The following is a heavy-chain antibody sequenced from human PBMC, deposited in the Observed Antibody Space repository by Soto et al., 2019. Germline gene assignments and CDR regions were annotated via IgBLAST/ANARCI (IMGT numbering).Heavy chain of an antibody. CDR3: ASAPKASTIADTGFHYYYYYMDV. V-gene: IGHV4-34*01. Sequence: SETLSLTCAVYGGSFSGNYWSWIRQPPGKGLEWIGDVDHSGSTNYNPSLKSRVTLSLDTPKNQFSLKLSSVTAADTAVYFCASAPKASTIADTGFHYYYYYMDVWGKGTTVTVSS. D-gene: IGHD2-15*01. J-gene: IGHJ6*03. CDR2: VDHSGST. CDR1: GGSFSGNY.